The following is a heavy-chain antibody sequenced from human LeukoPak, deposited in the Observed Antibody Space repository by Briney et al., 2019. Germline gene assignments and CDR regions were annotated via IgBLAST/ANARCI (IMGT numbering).Heavy chain of an antibody. V-gene: IGHV3-33*01. CDR1: GFIFSSYG. CDR3: ARGFYYDSSGYYVYYFDY. Sequence: PEGSLRLSCAASGFIFSSYGMYWVRQAPGKGLEWVAVIWYDGSNKYYADSVKGRFTISRDNSKNTLYLQMNSLRAEDTAVYYCARGFYYDSSGYYVYYFDYWGQGTLVTVSS. J-gene: IGHJ4*02. CDR2: IWYDGSNK. D-gene: IGHD3-22*01.